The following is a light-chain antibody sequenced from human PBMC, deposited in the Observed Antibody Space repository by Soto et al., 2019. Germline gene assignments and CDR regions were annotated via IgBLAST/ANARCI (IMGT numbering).Light chain of an antibody. CDR2: RDD. J-gene: IGLJ2*01. Sequence: QSVLTQAPSTSGTPGQRVTISCSGTISNIGGNTVNWYQQVPGTAPKLLIYRDDQRPSGVPDRFSGSKSATSASLAISGLQSEDEADYYCAAWDDGLKGLLFGGGTKLTVL. CDR1: ISNIGGNT. CDR3: AAWDDGLKGLL. V-gene: IGLV1-44*01.